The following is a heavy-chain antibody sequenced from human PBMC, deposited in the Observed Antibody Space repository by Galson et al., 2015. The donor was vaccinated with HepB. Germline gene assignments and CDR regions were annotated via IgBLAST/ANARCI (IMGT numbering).Heavy chain of an antibody. CDR1: GFTFSSYA. J-gene: IGHJ6*02. CDR3: ARAWQWLPGYYGMDV. CDR2: ISYDGSNK. V-gene: IGHV3-30-3*01. Sequence: SLRLSCAASGFTFSSYAMHWVRQAPGKGPEWVAVISYDGSNKYYADSVKGRFTISRDNSKNTLYLQMNSLRAEDTAVYYCARAWQWLPGYYGMDVWGQGTTVTVSS. D-gene: IGHD6-19*01.